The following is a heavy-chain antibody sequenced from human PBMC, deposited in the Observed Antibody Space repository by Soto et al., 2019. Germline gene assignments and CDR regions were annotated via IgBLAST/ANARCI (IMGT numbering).Heavy chain of an antibody. Sequence: GSGPTLVNPTQTLTLTCTFSGFSLSTSGVGVGWIRQPPGKALEWLALIYWGDDKRYSPSLKSRLTITKDTSKNQVVLTMTNMDPVDTATYYCAHGSSPSQDSSGYYYQKYYYYGMDVWGQGTTVTVSS. CDR1: GFSLSTSGVG. CDR3: AHGSSPSQDSSGYYYQKYYYYGMDV. D-gene: IGHD3-22*01. J-gene: IGHJ6*02. V-gene: IGHV2-5*02. CDR2: IYWGDDK.